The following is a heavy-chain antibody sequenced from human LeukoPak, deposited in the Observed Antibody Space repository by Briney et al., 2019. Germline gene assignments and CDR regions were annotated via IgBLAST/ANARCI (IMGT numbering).Heavy chain of an antibody. J-gene: IGHJ3*02. V-gene: IGHV3-30-3*01. D-gene: IGHD3-22*01. CDR1: GFTFSSYA. CDR2: ISYDGSNK. Sequence: PGRPLRLSCAACGFTFSSYAMHWVRQAPGKGVEWVAVISYDGSNKYYADSVKGRFTISRDNSKNTLYLQMNSLRAEDTAVYYCARAGYDSSWGGAFDIWGQGTMVTVSS. CDR3: ARAGYDSSWGGAFDI.